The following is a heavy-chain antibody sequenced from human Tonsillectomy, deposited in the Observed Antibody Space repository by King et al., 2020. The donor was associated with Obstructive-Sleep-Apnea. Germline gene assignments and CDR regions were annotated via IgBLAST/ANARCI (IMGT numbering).Heavy chain of an antibody. J-gene: IGHJ6*02. V-gene: IGHV3-21*01. Sequence: VQLVESGGGLVKPGGSLRLSCAASGFTFSSYSMNWVRQAPGKGLEWVSSISSSSSYIYYADSVRGRFTNSRDNAKNSLYLQMNSLSAEDTAVYYCAREDGYCSGGSCFTEGGMDVWGQGTTVTVSS. CDR1: GFTFSSYS. CDR2: ISSSSSYI. D-gene: IGHD2-15*01. CDR3: AREDGYCSGGSCFTEGGMDV.